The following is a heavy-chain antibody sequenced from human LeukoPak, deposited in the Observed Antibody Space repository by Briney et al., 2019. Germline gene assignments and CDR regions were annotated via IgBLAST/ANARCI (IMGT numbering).Heavy chain of an antibody. J-gene: IGHJ6*02. D-gene: IGHD3-9*01. CDR2: INHSGST. CDR1: GGSFSGYY. CDR3: ARGFGYFDWLPRRYGMDV. V-gene: IGHV4-34*01. Sequence: SETLSLTCAVYGGSFSGYYWSWIRQPPGKGLEWIGEINHSGSTNYNPSLKSRVTISVDTSKNQLSLKLSSVTAADTAVYYCARGFGYFDWLPRRYGMDVWGQGTTVTVSS.